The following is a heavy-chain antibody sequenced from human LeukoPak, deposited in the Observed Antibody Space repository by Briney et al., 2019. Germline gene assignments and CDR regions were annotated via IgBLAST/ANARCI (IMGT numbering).Heavy chain of an antibody. Sequence: PGGSLRLSCAASGFTFSSYSMNWVRQAPGKGLEWVSSISSSSSYIYHADSVKGRFTISRDNAKNSLYLQMNSLRAEDTAVYYCARDHPGYAYCSGGSCPPSYYYGMDVWGQGTTVTVSS. CDR3: ARDHPGYAYCSGGSCPPSYYYGMDV. V-gene: IGHV3-21*01. J-gene: IGHJ6*02. D-gene: IGHD2-15*01. CDR2: ISSSSSYI. CDR1: GFTFSSYS.